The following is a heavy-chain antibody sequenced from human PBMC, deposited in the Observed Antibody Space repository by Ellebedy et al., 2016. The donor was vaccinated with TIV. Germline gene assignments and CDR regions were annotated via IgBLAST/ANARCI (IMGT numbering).Heavy chain of an antibody. D-gene: IGHD3-3*01. CDR2: IKTDGSET. CDR3: VGFGVFNL. J-gene: IGHJ5*02. V-gene: IGHV3-7*01. Sequence: GESLKISCAASGFTLSNYWMTWVRQAPGKGLEWVAHIKTDGSETYYVDSVKGRFTISRENAKNALFLQMDGLRVDDSAVYYCVGFGVFNLWGQGAPVTVSS. CDR1: GFTLSNYW.